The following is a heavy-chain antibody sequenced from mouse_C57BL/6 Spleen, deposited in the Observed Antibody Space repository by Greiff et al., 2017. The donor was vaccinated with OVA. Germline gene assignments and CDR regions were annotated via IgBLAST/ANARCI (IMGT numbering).Heavy chain of an antibody. V-gene: IGHV1-69*01. Sequence: QVQLQQPGAELVMPGASVKLSCKASGYTFTSYWMHWVKQRPGQGLEWIGEIDPSDSYTNYNQKFKGKSTLTVDKSSSTAYMQLSSLTSEDSAVDYCARSGYYSNYWYFDVWGTGTTVTVSS. J-gene: IGHJ1*03. CDR2: IDPSDSYT. CDR3: ARSGYYSNYWYFDV. CDR1: GYTFTSYW. D-gene: IGHD2-5*01.